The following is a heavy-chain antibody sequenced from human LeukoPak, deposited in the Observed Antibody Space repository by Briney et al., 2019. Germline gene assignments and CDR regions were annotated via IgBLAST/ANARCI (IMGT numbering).Heavy chain of an antibody. J-gene: IGHJ3*02. CDR3: ASASLPYSSGWYGAFDI. CDR2: IYYSGST. D-gene: IGHD6-19*01. Sequence: SETLSLTCTVSGGSISSYYWSWIRQPPGKGLEWIGYIYYSGSTNYNPSLKSRVTISVDTSKNQFSLKLSSVTAADTAVYYCASASLPYSSGWYGAFDIWGQGTMVTVSS. CDR1: GGSISSYY. V-gene: IGHV4-59*01.